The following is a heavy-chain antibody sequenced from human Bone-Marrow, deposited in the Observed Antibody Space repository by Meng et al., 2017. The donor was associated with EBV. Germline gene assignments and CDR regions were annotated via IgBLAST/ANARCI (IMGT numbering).Heavy chain of an antibody. CDR2: IPSDGSNE. D-gene: IGHD3-9*01. Sequence: QVQLVESWGGVVQPGRALRLSCAAFGFTFRNYGLHWVRQAPGKGLEWVAIIPSDGSNEYYADSVKGRFTISRDNSENTLFLLMNSLRPEDTAVYYCAKGGLRYFDPWGQGTLVTVSS. CDR1: GFTFRNYG. CDR3: AKGGLRYFDP. J-gene: IGHJ5*02. V-gene: IGHV3-30*18.